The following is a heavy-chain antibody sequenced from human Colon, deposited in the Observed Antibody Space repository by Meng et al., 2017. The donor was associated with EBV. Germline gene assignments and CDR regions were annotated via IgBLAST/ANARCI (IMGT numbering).Heavy chain of an antibody. CDR3: LRGSGSSV. J-gene: IGHJ1*01. Sequence: QVQVPDAGPALVTPSETLSLPCAVSADSITNHNWGTWVRQPPGKGLEWIGEIPHRGSSAYNPSLKSRVSMSIDKSNNQFSLKLTSLTAADTAVYHCLRGSGSSVWGQGTLVTVSS. CDR2: IPHRGSS. CDR1: ADSITNHNW. D-gene: IGHD3-10*01. V-gene: IGHV4-4*02.